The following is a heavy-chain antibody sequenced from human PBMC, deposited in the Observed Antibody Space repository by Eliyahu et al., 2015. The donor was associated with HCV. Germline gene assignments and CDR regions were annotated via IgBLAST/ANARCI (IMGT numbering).Heavy chain of an antibody. CDR3: AKRPAKAGPEGRYSDL. J-gene: IGHJ2*01. CDR1: EFTLRTSA. Sequence: EVQLSESGGGLVQPGGSLRLSCVASEFTLRTSAVSWVRLAPGKGLGWVSGISDTGIFIVYADSVKGRFTISRDNSKNTVYLQMNSLGVDDTAVYYCAKRPAKAGPEGRYSDLWGRGTLVTVSS. D-gene: IGHD6-13*01. CDR2: ISDTGIFI. V-gene: IGHV3-23*01.